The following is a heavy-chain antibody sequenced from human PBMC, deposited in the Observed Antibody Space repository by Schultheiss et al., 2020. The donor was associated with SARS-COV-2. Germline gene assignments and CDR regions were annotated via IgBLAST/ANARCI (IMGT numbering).Heavy chain of an antibody. J-gene: IGHJ4*02. Sequence: SETLSLTCSVSGDSMKDNHWSWIRQPPGKGLEWIADMYYSGKSDYNPTLRSRVTISVDTSKNQFYLELSSVTAADTAVYYCARRSGDWFAWIDYWGQGALVTVSS. D-gene: IGHD3-10*01. CDR2: MYYSGKS. CDR1: GDSMKDNH. V-gene: IGHV4-59*08. CDR3: ARRSGDWFAWIDY.